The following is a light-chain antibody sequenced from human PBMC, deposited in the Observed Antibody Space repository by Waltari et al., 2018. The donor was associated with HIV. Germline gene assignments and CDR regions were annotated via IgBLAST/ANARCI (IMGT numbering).Light chain of an antibody. CDR1: ESLNSH. CDR2: GAS. CDR3: QQYNNWPPYT. V-gene: IGKV3-15*01. Sequence: VMTQSPATISKSRGEEATLSCRASESLNSHLAWYQHKPGQAPRLLIYGASTRAAGVPARFSGSGSGTEFSLTISSLQSEDFAIYYCQQYNNWPPYTFGQGTRLEIK. J-gene: IGKJ2*01.